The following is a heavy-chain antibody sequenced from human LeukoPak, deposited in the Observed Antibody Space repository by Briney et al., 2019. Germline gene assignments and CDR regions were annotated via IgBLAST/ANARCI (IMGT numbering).Heavy chain of an antibody. D-gene: IGHD2-21*02. Sequence: PSETLSLTCTVSGGSISSSSYDWGWIRQPPGKGLEWIGSIYYSGSTYYNPSLKSRVTISVDTSKNQFSLELSSVTAADTAVYYRARRVVVVTSHDAFDIWGQGTMVTVSS. V-gene: IGHV4-39*01. CDR1: GGSISSSSYD. CDR3: ARRVVVVTSHDAFDI. J-gene: IGHJ3*02. CDR2: IYYSGST.